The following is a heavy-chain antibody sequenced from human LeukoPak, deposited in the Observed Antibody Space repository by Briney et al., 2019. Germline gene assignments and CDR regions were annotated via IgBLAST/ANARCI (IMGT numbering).Heavy chain of an antibody. CDR2: IWHDGSSK. J-gene: IGHJ4*02. Sequence: GGSLRLSCAASGFIFSHYGMHWVRQAPGKGLEWVAAIWHDGSSKYYADSVKGPFTTSGDNSENTVYLQMNSLRAEDTAMYYCAKDAQRGFDYSNSLEYWGQGDLVTVSS. D-gene: IGHD4-11*01. CDR3: AKDAQRGFDYSNSLEY. CDR1: GFIFSHYG. V-gene: IGHV3-33*06.